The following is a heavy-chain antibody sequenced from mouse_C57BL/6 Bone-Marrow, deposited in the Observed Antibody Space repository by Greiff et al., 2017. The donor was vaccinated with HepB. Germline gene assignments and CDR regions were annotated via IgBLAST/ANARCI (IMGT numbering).Heavy chain of an antibody. V-gene: IGHV1-81*01. J-gene: IGHJ2*01. CDR3: ARRRGRGYFDY. Sequence: VQLQQSGAELARPGASVKLSCTASGYTFTSYGISWVKQRTGQGLEWIGEIYPRSGNTYYNEKFKGKATLTADKASSTAYMEVRSMTSEDSAVYFCARRRGRGYFDYGGQGTTLTVSS. CDR2: IYPRSGNT. D-gene: IGHD3-3*01. CDR1: GYTFTSYG.